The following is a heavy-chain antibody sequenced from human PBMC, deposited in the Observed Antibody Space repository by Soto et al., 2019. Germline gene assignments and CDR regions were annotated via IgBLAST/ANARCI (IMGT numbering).Heavy chain of an antibody. D-gene: IGHD5-12*01. CDR3: ARIRGYSGYDLSYGMDV. V-gene: IGHV1-8*01. CDR1: GYTFTSYD. J-gene: IGHJ6*02. CDR2: MNPNSGNT. Sequence: QVQLVQSGAEVKKPGASVKVSCKASGYTFTSYDINWVRQATGQGLEWMGWMNPNSGNTGYAQKVQGRVTMTRNTSISTAYMELSSLRSEDTAVYYCARIRGYSGYDLSYGMDVWGQGTTVTVSS.